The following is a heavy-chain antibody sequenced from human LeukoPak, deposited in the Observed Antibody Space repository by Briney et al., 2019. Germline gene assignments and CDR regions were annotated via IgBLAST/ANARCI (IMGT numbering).Heavy chain of an antibody. J-gene: IGHJ6*03. D-gene: IGHD2-2*02. CDR1: GGPISSSSYY. V-gene: IGHV4-39*07. CDR2: IYYSGST. CDR3: ARVENCSSTSCYTFYYYMDV. Sequence: SETLSLTCTVSGGPISSSSYYWGWIRQPPGKGLEWIGSIYYSGSTYYNPSLKSRVTISVDTSKNQFSLKLSSVTAADTAVYYCARVENCSSTSCYTFYYYMDVWGKGTTVTVSS.